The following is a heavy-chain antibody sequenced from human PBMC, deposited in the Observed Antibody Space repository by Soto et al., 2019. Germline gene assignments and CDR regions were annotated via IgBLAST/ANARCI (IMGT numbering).Heavy chain of an antibody. Sequence: QVQLQESGPGLVKPSETLSLTCTVSGGSISRYYWSWIRQPPGKRLEWIGYIYYTGSTNYNPSLMSRVTISVDTSKNQFSLKLSSVTTADTAVYYCARDNVVSGDWFDPWGQGTLVTVSS. CDR2: IYYTGST. D-gene: IGHD2-21*01. CDR1: GGSISRYY. V-gene: IGHV4-59*01. J-gene: IGHJ5*02. CDR3: ARDNVVSGDWFDP.